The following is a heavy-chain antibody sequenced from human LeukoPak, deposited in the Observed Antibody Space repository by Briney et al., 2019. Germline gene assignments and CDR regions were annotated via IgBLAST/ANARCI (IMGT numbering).Heavy chain of an antibody. CDR1: GYTFTGYY. J-gene: IGHJ4*02. D-gene: IGHD5-12*01. V-gene: IGHV1-2*02. CDR3: ARGGVDIVATIGSYYFDY. Sequence: RASVKVSCKASGYTFTGYYIHWVRQAPGQGLEWMGWINPNSGGTNYAQKFQGRVTMTRDTSITTVYMELSRLRSDDTAVYYCARGGVDIVATIGSYYFDYWGQGTLVTVSS. CDR2: INPNSGGT.